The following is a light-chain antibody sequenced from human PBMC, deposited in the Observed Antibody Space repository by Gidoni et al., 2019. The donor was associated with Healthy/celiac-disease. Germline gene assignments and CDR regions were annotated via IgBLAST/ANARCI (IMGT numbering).Light chain of an antibody. CDR3: QQSYT. V-gene: IGKV1-39*01. CDR2: AAS. Sequence: DIQMTQSPSALSASVGDRVTITCRASQSISSYLNWYQQKPGKAPKLLFYAASSLQSGVPSRFSGSGSGTDFTLTISSLQPEDFATYYCQQSYTFGQGTKLEIK. CDR1: QSISSY. J-gene: IGKJ2*01.